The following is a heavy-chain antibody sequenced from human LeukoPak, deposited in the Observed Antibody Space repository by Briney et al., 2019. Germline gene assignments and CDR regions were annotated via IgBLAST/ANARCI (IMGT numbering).Heavy chain of an antibody. CDR1: GYSISSGYY. CDR2: IYHSGTT. Sequence: MPSETLSLTCTVSGYSISSGYYWGWIRQPPGKGLEWIGNIYHSGTTYYTPSLKSRVTISVDTSKNQFSLKLSSVTAADTAVYYCARDLGVRGVGNWGQGTLVTVSS. J-gene: IGHJ4*02. CDR3: ARDLGVRGVGN. V-gene: IGHV4-38-2*02. D-gene: IGHD3-10*01.